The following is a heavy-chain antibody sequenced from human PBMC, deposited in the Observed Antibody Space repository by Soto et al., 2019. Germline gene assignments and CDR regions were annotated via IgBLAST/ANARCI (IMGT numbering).Heavy chain of an antibody. CDR2: ISDDESNK. V-gene: IGHV3-30*18. CDR1: GFTFSGYG. D-gene: IGHD2-15*01. CDR3: AKDLRYCPGGRCPYYYVDV. J-gene: IGHJ6*03. Sequence: QVQLVESGGGVVQPGRSLRLSCAASGFTFSGYGMNWVRQVPGKGLEWVAVISDDESNKYYADSVKGRFTISRENSKSTWYLQMNSLRAEDTAIYYCAKDLRYCPGGRCPYYYVDVWGKGTSVTVSS.